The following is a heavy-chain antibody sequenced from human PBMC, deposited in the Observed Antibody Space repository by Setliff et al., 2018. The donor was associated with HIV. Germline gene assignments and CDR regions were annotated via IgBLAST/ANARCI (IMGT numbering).Heavy chain of an antibody. D-gene: IGHD6-19*01. Sequence: PGGSLRLSCAASGFIFSGYTMVWVRQALGKGLEWVSSNSSSGNFIYYEDSVKGRFTMSRDNAKNSLYLQMDSLRVEDTGFYYCARDPYWLEGYFDYWGPGTLVTVSS. CDR3: ARDPYWLEGYFDY. CDR1: GFIFSGYT. V-gene: IGHV3-21*01. J-gene: IGHJ4*02. CDR2: NSSSGNFI.